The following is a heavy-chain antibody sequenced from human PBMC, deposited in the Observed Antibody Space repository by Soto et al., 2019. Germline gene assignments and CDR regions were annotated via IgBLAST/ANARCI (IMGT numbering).Heavy chain of an antibody. CDR1: NGSVSSGTYS. Sequence: SETLSLTCTVSNGSVSSGTYSWGWVRQPPGKGLEWIGYIYYSGTTYYTPSLKSRLTMSMDRANDHFSLNLTSVTAADTAVYFCARGHYYYGMDVWGQGITVTVSS. V-gene: IGHV4-30-2*01. CDR2: IYYSGTT. J-gene: IGHJ6*02. CDR3: ARGHYYYGMDV.